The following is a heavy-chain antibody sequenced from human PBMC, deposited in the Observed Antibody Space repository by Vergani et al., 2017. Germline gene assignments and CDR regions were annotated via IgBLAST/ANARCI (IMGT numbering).Heavy chain of an antibody. Sequence: VQLVESGGGVVQPGRSLRLSCAASGFTFSSNYMSWVRQAPGKGLEWVSVIYSGGSTYYADSVKGRFTISIDNSNKTLYLQMNSRRAEDTAVYYCATSSDGSGSYYYYGMDVWGQGTTVTVSS. CDR1: GFTFSSNY. CDR2: IYSGGST. J-gene: IGHJ6*02. D-gene: IGHD3-10*01. CDR3: ATSSDGSGSYYYYGMDV. V-gene: IGHV3-66*01.